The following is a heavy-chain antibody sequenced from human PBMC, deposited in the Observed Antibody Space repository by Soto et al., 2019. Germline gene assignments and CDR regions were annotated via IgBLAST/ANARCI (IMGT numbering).Heavy chain of an antibody. CDR3: ARAKGGYCSSTSCRFHINYYYMDV. Sequence: QPGGSLRLSCAASGFTFSSYSMNWVRQAPGKGLEWVSYISSSSSTIYYADSVKGRFTISRDNAKNSLYLQMNSLRAEDTAVYYCARAKGGYCSSTSCRFHINYYYMDVWGKGTTVTVSS. V-gene: IGHV3-48*01. CDR2: ISSSSSTI. CDR1: GFTFSSYS. D-gene: IGHD2-2*01. J-gene: IGHJ6*03.